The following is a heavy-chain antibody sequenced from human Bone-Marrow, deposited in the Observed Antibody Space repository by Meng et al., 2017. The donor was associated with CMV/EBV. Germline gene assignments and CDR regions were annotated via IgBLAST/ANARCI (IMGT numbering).Heavy chain of an antibody. Sequence: ASVKVSCKASGYTFTSYGISWVRQAPGHGLEWMAWISPYNDNTNYAQRLQGRVTLTTDTSTRTAYMELRSLRSDDTAVYFCAIDRRMIATRPGDHSNGMDVWGQGTTVTVSS. J-gene: IGHJ6*02. V-gene: IGHV1-18*01. CDR1: GYTFTSYG. CDR3: AIDRRMIATRPGDHSNGMDV. D-gene: IGHD6-6*01. CDR2: ISPYNDNT.